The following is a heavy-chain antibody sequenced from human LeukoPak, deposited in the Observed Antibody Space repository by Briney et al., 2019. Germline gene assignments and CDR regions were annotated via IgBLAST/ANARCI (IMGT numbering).Heavy chain of an antibody. CDR2: IYTSGST. Sequence: SETLSLTCTVSGGSISSYYWSWIRQPAGKGLEWIGRIYTSGSTNYNPSLKSRVTMSVDTSKNQFSLKLSPETAEDTAVYYCAREARYYDFWSGYYPGWFDPWGQGTLVTVSS. CDR1: GGSISSYY. J-gene: IGHJ5*02. V-gene: IGHV4-4*07. D-gene: IGHD3-3*01. CDR3: AREARYYDFWSGYYPGWFDP.